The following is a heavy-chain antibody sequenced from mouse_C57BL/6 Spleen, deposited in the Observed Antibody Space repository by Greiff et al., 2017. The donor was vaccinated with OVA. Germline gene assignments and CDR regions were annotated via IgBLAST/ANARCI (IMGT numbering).Heavy chain of an antibody. CDR3: ARGRTMVTTGFAY. D-gene: IGHD2-2*01. V-gene: IGHV2-2*01. Sequence: VMLVESGPGLVQPSQSLSITCTVSGFSLTSYGVHWVRQSPGKGLEWLGVIWSGGSTDYNAAFISRLSISKDNSKSQVFFKMNSLQADDTAIYYCARGRTMVTTGFAYWGQGTLVTVSA. J-gene: IGHJ3*01. CDR2: IWSGGST. CDR1: GFSLTSYG.